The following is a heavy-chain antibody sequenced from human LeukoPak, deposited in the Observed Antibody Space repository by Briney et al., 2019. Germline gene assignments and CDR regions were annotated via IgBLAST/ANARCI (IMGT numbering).Heavy chain of an antibody. CDR2: ISGSGGST. CDR3: AKEWQWLVLLNFDY. V-gene: IGHV3-23*01. CDR1: GFTFSSYA. D-gene: IGHD6-19*01. Sequence: PGGSLRLSCAAPGFTFSSYAMGWVRQAPGKGLEWVSAISGSGGSTYYADSVKGRFTISRDNSKNTLYLQMNSLRAEDTAVYYCAKEWQWLVLLNFDYWGQGTLVTVFS. J-gene: IGHJ4*02.